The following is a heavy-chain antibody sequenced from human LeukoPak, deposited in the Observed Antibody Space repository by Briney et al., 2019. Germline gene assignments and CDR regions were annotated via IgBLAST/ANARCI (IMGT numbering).Heavy chain of an antibody. CDR1: GYPFTSYY. V-gene: IGHV1-46*01. D-gene: IGHD5-18*01. CDR2: INIPSGGST. CDR3: ARDVDTAAFDI. J-gene: IGHJ3*02. Sequence: ASVKVSCKASGYPFTSYYIHWVRQAPGQGLEWVGIINIPSGGSTSYGQKFQGRVTMTRDTSTSTVYMELSSLRSEDTAVYFCARDVDTAAFDIWGQGTMVTVSS.